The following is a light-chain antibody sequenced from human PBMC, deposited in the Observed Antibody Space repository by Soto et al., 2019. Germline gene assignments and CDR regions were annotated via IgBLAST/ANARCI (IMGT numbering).Light chain of an antibody. J-gene: IGKJ4*01. Sequence: ELVMTQSPATLSVSPGERATLSCRASQSFSSNVAWYQQKPGQSPRLLIYGASTRAAETPARFSGSGSETEFTLTISSLQSEDFAVYYCQQYSKWPLTFGGGTKVDIK. CDR2: GAS. CDR1: QSFSSN. CDR3: QQYSKWPLT. V-gene: IGKV3-15*01.